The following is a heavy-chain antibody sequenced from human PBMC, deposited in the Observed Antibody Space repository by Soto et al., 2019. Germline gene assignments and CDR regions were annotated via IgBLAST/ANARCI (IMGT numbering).Heavy chain of an antibody. CDR1: GDSVSSNSAA. Sequence: QVQLQQSGPVLVKPSQTLSLTCAISGDSVSSNSAAWNWIRQSPSRGLEWLGRTYYRSKWYNDYAVSVKSRITINPDTSKNQFSLQLNSVPPEDTAVYYCARAYCRGGSCWAWSNWFDPWGQGTLVTVSS. J-gene: IGHJ5*02. CDR2: TYYRSKWYN. D-gene: IGHD2-15*01. V-gene: IGHV6-1*01. CDR3: ARAYCRGGSCWAWSNWFDP.